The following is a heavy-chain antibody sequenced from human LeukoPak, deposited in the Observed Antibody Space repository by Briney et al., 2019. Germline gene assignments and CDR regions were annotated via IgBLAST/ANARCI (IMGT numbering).Heavy chain of an antibody. CDR3: ARVGWELPGRYFDY. D-gene: IGHD1-26*01. CDR2: INHSGST. V-gene: IGHV4-34*01. J-gene: IGHJ4*02. CDR1: GGSFSGYY. Sequence: SETLSLTCAVYGGSFSGYYWSWIRQPPGKGLEWIGEINHSGSTNYNPSLKSRVTISVDTSKNQFSLKLSSVTAADTAVYYCARVGWELPGRYFDYWGQGTLVTVSS.